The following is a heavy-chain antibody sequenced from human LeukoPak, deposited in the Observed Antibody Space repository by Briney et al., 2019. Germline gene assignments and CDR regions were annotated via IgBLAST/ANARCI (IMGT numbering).Heavy chain of an antibody. CDR2: INPNSGGT. CDR3: ARDLVKRANRYYYYGMDV. Sequence: VASVKVSCKASGYTFTGYYMHWVRPAPGQGLEWMGWINPNSGGTNYAQKFQGWVTMTRDTSISTAYMELSRLRSDDTAVYYCARDLVKRANRYYYYGMDVWGQGTTVTVSS. CDR1: GYTFTGYY. J-gene: IGHJ6*02. D-gene: IGHD1-14*01. V-gene: IGHV1-2*04.